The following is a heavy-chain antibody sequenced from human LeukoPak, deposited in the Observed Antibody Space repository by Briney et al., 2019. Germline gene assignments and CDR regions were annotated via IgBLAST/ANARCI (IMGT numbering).Heavy chain of an antibody. CDR2: IDPNSDNI. CDR1: GYTFTGCF. J-gene: IGHJ4*02. D-gene: IGHD5-18*01. CDR3: ARSAYNYGYVYFDH. Sequence: ASVKVSCKASGYTFTGCFIHYVRQAPGQGLEWMGWIDPNSDNIRYSETFRDRVTMTRDTSTNTAYMKLSWLRSDDTAVYYCARSAYNYGYVYFDHWGQGTLVIVSS. V-gene: IGHV1-2*02.